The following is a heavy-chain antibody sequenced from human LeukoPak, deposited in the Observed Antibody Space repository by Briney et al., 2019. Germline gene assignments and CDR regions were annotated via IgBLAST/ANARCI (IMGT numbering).Heavy chain of an antibody. V-gene: IGHV4-59*01. CDR3: ARDSRYASGRAFDN. CDR2: VYYGGST. Sequence: PSETLSLTCAVSGGSINNYYWSWIRQPPGKAVEWIGYVYYGGSTNYNPSLKSRVTISVDSSKTQFSLKLRSATAADTAVYFCARDSRYASGRAFDNWGQGTLVTVSS. J-gene: IGHJ4*02. D-gene: IGHD6-19*01. CDR1: GGSINNYY.